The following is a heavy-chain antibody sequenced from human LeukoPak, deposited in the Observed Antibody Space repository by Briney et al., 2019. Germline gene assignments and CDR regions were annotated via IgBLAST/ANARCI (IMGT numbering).Heavy chain of an antibody. Sequence: GESLKISCNGSGYTFTSYWIAWVRQMPGKGLEWMGLIYPGDSDTRYSPSFQGQVSISADKSTSTAHLQWSSLKASDTAMYYCASGSHYYYYMDVWGKGTTVTVSS. CDR3: ASGSHYYYYMDV. D-gene: IGHD1-26*01. V-gene: IGHV5-51*01. CDR2: IYPGDSDT. CDR1: GYTFTSYW. J-gene: IGHJ6*03.